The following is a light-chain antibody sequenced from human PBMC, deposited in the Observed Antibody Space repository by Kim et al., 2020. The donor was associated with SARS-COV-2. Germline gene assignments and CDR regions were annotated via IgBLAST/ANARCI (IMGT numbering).Light chain of an antibody. Sequence: SASVGDRVPITCRASQSISSWLAWYQQKPGKAPKLLIYKASSLERGVPSRFSGSGSGTEFTLTISSLHPDDFATYYCQQYHSYPYTFGQGTKLEI. CDR1: QSISSW. CDR2: KAS. CDR3: QQYHSYPYT. J-gene: IGKJ2*01. V-gene: IGKV1-5*03.